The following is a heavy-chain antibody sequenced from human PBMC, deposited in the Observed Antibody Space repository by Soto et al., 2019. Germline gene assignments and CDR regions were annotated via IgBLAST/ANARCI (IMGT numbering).Heavy chain of an antibody. J-gene: IGHJ4*02. CDR1: GFIFSNAW. CDR3: STGWSSKDY. Sequence: EVQLVESGGDLVKPGGSLRLSCAASGFIFSNAWMSWVRQAPGKGLEWVGRIKSKSDGGTTDYAAPVKGRFNISRDDSKNTLYLQMNGLKIENTAVYYCSTGWSSKDYWGQATLVTVSS. D-gene: IGHD2-2*01. CDR2: IKSKSDGGTT. V-gene: IGHV3-15*01.